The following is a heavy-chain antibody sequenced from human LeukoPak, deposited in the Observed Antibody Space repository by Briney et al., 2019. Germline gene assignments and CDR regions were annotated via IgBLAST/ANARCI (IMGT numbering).Heavy chain of an antibody. CDR1: GFTFSSSA. D-gene: IGHD5-18*01. Sequence: GGSLRLSCAASGFTFSSSAMHWVRQASGKGLEWVSRIRSKADSYATAYAASVKGRFTISRDDSKNTAYLQMNSLKTEDTAVYYCVWIQLWTQSFDPWGQGTLVTVSS. J-gene: IGHJ5*02. V-gene: IGHV3-73*01. CDR3: VWIQLWTQSFDP. CDR2: IRSKADSYAT.